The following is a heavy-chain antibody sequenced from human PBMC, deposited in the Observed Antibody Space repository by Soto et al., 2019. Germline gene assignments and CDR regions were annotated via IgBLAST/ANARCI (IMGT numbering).Heavy chain of an antibody. Sequence: AGKGLEWTGRIYTSGSTNYNPSLKSRVTMSVDTSKNQFSLKLSSVTAADTAMYYCAREPSSVQRIAGRRDYNSGLEFLVNGTTVTGSS. CDR2: IYTSGST. D-gene: IGHD6-13*01. V-gene: IGHV4-4*07. J-gene: IGHJ6*04. CDR3: AREPSSVQRIAGRRDYNSGLEF.